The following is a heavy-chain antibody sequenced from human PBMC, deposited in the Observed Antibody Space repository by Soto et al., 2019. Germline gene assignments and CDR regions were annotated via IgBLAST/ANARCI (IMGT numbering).Heavy chain of an antibody. V-gene: IGHV3-48*02. J-gene: IGHJ6*02. CDR1: GFTFSSYS. CDR3: ARAGLGDIVVVPAAMPEEQQLVMNYYGMDV. Sequence: EVQLVESGGGLVQPGGSLRLSCAASGFTFSSYSMNWVRQAPGKGLEWVSYISSSSSTIYYADSVKGRFTISRDNAKNSLCLQMNSLRDEDTAVYYCARAGLGDIVVVPAAMPEEQQLVMNYYGMDVWGQGTTVTVSS. CDR2: ISSSSSTI. D-gene: IGHD2-2*01.